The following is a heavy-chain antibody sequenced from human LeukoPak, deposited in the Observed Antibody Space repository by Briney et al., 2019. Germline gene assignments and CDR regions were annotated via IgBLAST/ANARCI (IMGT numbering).Heavy chain of an antibody. CDR2: IYTNGGA. CDR3: ARGIWFGELLGNWFDP. V-gene: IGHV4-61*02. J-gene: IGHJ5*02. D-gene: IGHD3-10*01. Sequence: SQTLSLTCTVSGGSVTSGNYYWNWIRQPAGKGLEWIGRIYTNGGASYNPSLKSRVTISIDASKNQFSLKLSSVTAADTAVYYCARGIWFGELLGNWFDPWGQGTLVTVSS. CDR1: GGSVTSGNYY.